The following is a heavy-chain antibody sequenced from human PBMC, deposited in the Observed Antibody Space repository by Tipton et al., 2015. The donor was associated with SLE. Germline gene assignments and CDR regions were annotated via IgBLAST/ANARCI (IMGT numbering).Heavy chain of an antibody. CDR3: ARDLEWGRSYFDY. J-gene: IGHJ4*02. V-gene: IGHV1-46*04. D-gene: IGHD1-26*01. CDR2: INPSSGSI. CDR1: GYIFSSYH. Sequence: QLVQSGPEVKKPGASVTVSCKASGYIFSSYHMHWVRQAPGQGLEWMGTINPSSGSISYAQKLQGRVTMTSDTSTSTAYMELSSLRSDDTAVYYYARDLEWGRSYFDYWGQGTLVTVSS.